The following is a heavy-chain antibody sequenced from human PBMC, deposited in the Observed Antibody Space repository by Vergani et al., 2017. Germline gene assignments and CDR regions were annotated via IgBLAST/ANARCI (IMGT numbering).Heavy chain of an antibody. CDR3: AREGYSYGYSETTGPDH. D-gene: IGHD5-18*01. V-gene: IGHV4-38-2*02. CDR1: GYSISSGYY. CDR2: IYHSGST. Sequence: QVQLQESGPGLVKPSETLSLTCTVSGYSISSGYYWGWIRQPPGKGLEWIGSIYHSGSTYYNPSLKSRVTISVDTSKNQFSLKLSSVTAADTAVYYWAREGYSYGYSETTGPDHWGQGTLVTVSS. J-gene: IGHJ4*02.